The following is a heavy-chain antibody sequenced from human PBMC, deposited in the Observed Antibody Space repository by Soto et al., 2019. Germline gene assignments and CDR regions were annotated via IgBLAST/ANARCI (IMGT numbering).Heavy chain of an antibody. CDR2: IYSTGSS. CDR3: PRAGIQLRLSGRELFNP. J-gene: IGHJ5*02. CDR1: AGSISSGKYY. V-gene: IGHV4-30-4*01. Sequence: PSETLSLTGTVSAGSISSGKYYWSWIRQSSGKGLEWIGYIYSTGSSYYNPSLRSRVSTAVNTCKNQFSLNLSSVPAADTAVGVCPRAGIQLRLSGRELFNPCGQGSLVTVS. D-gene: IGHD5-18*01.